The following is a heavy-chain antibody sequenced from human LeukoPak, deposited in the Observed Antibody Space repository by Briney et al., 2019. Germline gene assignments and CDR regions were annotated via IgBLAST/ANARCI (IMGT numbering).Heavy chain of an antibody. V-gene: IGHV3-23*01. D-gene: IGHD5-24*01. J-gene: IGHJ4*02. CDR1: GFTFSSYG. CDR3: AKVHRWLQIRYYFDY. CDR2: ISGSGGST. Sequence: GGSLRLSCAASGFTFSSYGMHWVRQAPGKGLEWVSAISGSGGSTYYADSVKGRFTISRDNSKNTLYLQMNSLRAEDTAVYYCAKVHRWLQIRYYFDYWGQGTLVTVSS.